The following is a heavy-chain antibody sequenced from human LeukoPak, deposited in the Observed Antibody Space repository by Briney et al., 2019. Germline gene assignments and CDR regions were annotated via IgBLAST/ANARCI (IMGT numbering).Heavy chain of an antibody. D-gene: IGHD3-10*01. CDR3: ARGPPYLTFYYGSGGPTLDY. CDR1: GGSISSGGYY. V-gene: IGHV4-31*03. J-gene: IGHJ4*02. Sequence: RPSQTLSLTCTVSGGSISSGGYYWSWIRQHPGKGLEWIGYIYYSGSTYYNPSLKSRVTISVDTSKNQFSLKLSSVTAADTAVYYCARGPPYLTFYYGSGGPTLDYWGQGTLVTVSS. CDR2: IYYSGST.